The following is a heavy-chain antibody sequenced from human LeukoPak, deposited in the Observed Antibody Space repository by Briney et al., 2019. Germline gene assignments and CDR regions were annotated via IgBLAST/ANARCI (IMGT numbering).Heavy chain of an antibody. J-gene: IGHJ4*02. CDR1: GFTFSSYA. V-gene: IGHV3-30-3*02. CDR2: ISYDGSNK. D-gene: IGHD3-10*01. CDR3: AKYWLGSSHDY. Sequence: GGSLRLSCAASGFTFSSYAMHWVRQAPGKGLEWVAVISYDGSNKYYADSVKGRFTISRDNSRNTLYLQMNSLRAEDTAVYYWAKYWLGSSHDYWGQGTLVTVSS.